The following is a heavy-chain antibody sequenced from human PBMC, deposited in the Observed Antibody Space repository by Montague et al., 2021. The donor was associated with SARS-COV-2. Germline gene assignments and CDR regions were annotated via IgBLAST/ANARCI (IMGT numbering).Heavy chain of an antibody. CDR1: GGSFSRYF. V-gene: IGHV4-34*01. CDR2: ISPTGST. Sequence: SETLSLTCDVYGGSFSRYFWSWIRQPPGRGPELIGHISPTGSTRYNPSLDSRVTISLDTSKSRLSLELTSVTVADTSIYFCVGAPNEYYLDYWGQGTPLSVSS. J-gene: IGHJ4*02. D-gene: IGHD3-16*01. CDR3: VGAPNEYYLDY.